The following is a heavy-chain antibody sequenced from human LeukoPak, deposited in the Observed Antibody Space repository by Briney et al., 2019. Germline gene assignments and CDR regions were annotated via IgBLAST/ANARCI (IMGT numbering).Heavy chain of an antibody. V-gene: IGHV3-23*01. CDR1: GFTFSSYA. J-gene: IGHJ4*02. CDR3: AKDGDVVVIAILFN. Sequence: PGGSLRLSCAASGFTFSSYAMSWFRQAPGKGLEWVSAISGSGGSTYYADSVKGRFTISRDNSKNTLYLQMNSLRAEDTAVYYCAKDGDVVVIAILFNWGQGTLVTVSS. D-gene: IGHD2-21*01. CDR2: ISGSGGST.